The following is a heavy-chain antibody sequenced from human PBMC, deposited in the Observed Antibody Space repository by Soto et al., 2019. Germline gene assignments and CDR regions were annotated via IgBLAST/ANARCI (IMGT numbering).Heavy chain of an antibody. J-gene: IGHJ6*02. CDR2: IWYDGSNK. CDR3: ARGKATKYDYYGMDV. CDR1: GFTFSSYG. Sequence: PGWSLRLSCAASGFTFSSYGMHWVRQAPGKGLEWVAVIWYDGSNKYYADSVKGRFTISRDNSKNTLYLQMSSLRAEDTAVYYCARGKATKYDYYGMDVWGLGTTVTVSS. V-gene: IGHV3-33*01.